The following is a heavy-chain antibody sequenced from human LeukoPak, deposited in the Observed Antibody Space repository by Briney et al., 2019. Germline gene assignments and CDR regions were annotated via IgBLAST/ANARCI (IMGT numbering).Heavy chain of an antibody. D-gene: IGHD2-2*01. CDR3: ARGGRGYQLIWGYYFDY. Sequence: PGGSLRLSCAASGFTVSSNYRSWVRQAPGKGLEWVSVIYSGGSTYYADSVKGRFTISRDNSKNTLYLQMNSLRAEDTAVYYCARGGRGYQLIWGYYFDYWGQGTLVTVSS. CDR1: GFTVSSNY. J-gene: IGHJ4*02. V-gene: IGHV3-53*01. CDR2: IYSGGST.